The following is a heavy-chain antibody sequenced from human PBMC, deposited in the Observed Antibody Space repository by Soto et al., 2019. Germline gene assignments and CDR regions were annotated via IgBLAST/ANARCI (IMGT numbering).Heavy chain of an antibody. J-gene: IGHJ5*02. CDR1: GASVSHGY. Sequence: QMQLQASGPGLVKPSETLSLTCNVSGASVSHGYWSWIRQPPGKGLEWIGFMYFGGSFNYNPSLTGRTNLFGGAAKNQFSMKLAAFAGFGHGGEYCARSYYDSTGFAVDPWGQGTLVTVSS. V-gene: IGHV4-59*02. CDR3: ARSYYDSTGFAVDP. D-gene: IGHD3-22*01. CDR2: MYFGGSF.